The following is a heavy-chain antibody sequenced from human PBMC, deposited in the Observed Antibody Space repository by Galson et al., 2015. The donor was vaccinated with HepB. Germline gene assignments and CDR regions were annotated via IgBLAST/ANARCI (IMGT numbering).Heavy chain of an antibody. CDR1: GFTFSDYY. CDR3: ARSVSPPEIAY. V-gene: IGHV3-11*06. CDR2: ISSSSSYT. J-gene: IGHJ4*02. Sequence: SLRLSCAASGFTFSDYYMSWIRQAPGKGLEWVSYISSSSSYTNYADSVKGRFTISRDNAKNSLYLQMNSLRAEDTAVHYCARSVSPPEIAYWGQGTLVTVSS. D-gene: IGHD1-14*01.